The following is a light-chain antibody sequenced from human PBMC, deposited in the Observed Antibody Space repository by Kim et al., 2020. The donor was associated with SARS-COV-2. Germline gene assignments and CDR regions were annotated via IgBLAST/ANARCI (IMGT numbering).Light chain of an antibody. V-gene: IGKV2-28*01. CDR2: LGS. Sequence: DIVMTQSPVSLPVTPGEPASISCRSSQSLLYSNGYNYLDWYLQKPGQSPQILIYLGSNRASGVPDRFSDSGSGTDFTLKISRVEAEDVGVYYCMQSLQAPLTFGQGTKLEI. CDR3: MQSLQAPLT. J-gene: IGKJ2*01. CDR1: QSLLYSNGYNY.